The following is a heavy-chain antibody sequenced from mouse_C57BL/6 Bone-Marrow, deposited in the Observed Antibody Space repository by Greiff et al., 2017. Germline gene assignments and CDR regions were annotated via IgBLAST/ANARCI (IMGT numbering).Heavy chain of an antibody. CDR2: IYPGSGST. CDR3: ASEDDGCASWFAC. CDR1: GYTFTSYW. Sequence: QVQLQQPGAELVKPGASVKMSCKASGYTFTSYWITWVKQRPGQGLEWIGDIYPGSGSTNYNEKFKSKATLTVDTSSSTAYMQLSSLTSEDSAVXYDASEDDGCASWFACWGQGTLVTVSA. D-gene: IGHD2-3*01. V-gene: IGHV1-55*01. J-gene: IGHJ3*01.